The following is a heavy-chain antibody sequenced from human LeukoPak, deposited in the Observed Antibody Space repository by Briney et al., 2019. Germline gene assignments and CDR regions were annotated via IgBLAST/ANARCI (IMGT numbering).Heavy chain of an antibody. CDR1: GGSISSYY. CDR2: IYYSGST. D-gene: IGHD5-18*01. V-gene: IGHV4-59*01. Sequence: SETLSLTCTVSGGSISSYYWSWIRQPPGKGLEWIGYIYYSGSTNYNPSLKSRVTISVVTSKNQFSLKLSSVTAADTAVYYCARGRRGIQLWLYFDYWGQGTLVTVSS. CDR3: ARGRRGIQLWLYFDY. J-gene: IGHJ4*02.